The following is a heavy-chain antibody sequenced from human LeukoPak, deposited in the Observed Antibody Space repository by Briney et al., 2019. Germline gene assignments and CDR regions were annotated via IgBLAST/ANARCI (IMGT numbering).Heavy chain of an antibody. Sequence: PSETLSLTCTVSGGSISSGDYYWSWIRQPPGKGLEWIGYIYYSGSTYYNPSLKSRVTISVDTSKNQFSLKLSSVTAADTAVYYCAREVVPARRSFDPWGQGTLVTVSS. V-gene: IGHV4-30-4*08. CDR3: AREVVPARRSFDP. CDR2: IYYSGST. D-gene: IGHD2-2*01. CDR1: GGSISSGDYY. J-gene: IGHJ5*02.